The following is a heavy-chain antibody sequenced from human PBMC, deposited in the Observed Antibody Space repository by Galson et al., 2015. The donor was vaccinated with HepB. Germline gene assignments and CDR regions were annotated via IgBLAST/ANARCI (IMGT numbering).Heavy chain of an antibody. D-gene: IGHD2-2*01. CDR2: IYTSGST. CDR1: GGSISSGSYY. CDR3: ARGILCSSTSCYLNLYYYYYMDV. V-gene: IGHV4-61*02. Sequence: TLSLTCTVSGGSISSGSYYWSWIRQPAGKGLEWIGRIYTSGSTNYNPSLKSRVTMSVDTSKNQFSLKLSSVTAADTAVYYCARGILCSSTSCYLNLYYYYYMDVWGKGTTVTVSS. J-gene: IGHJ6*03.